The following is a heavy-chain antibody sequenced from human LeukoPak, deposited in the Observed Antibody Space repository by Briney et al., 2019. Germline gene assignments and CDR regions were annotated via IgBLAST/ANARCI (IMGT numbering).Heavy chain of an antibody. Sequence: KASETLSLTCTVSGASISSYYWSWIRQPPGKGLEWIGYINYSGSTNYNPSLKSRATISVDTSKSQFSLKLRSVTAADTAVYYCAAVRGGLYYFDYWGQGTLVTVSS. CDR1: GASISSYY. CDR3: AAVRGGLYYFDY. CDR2: INYSGST. J-gene: IGHJ4*02. D-gene: IGHD3-10*01. V-gene: IGHV4-59*01.